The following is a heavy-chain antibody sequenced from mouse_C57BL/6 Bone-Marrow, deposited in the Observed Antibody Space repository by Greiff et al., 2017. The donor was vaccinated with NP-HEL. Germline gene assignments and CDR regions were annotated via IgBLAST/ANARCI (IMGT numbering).Heavy chain of an antibody. CDR2: IWTGGGT. V-gene: IGHV2-9-1*01. CDR3: ARTRLLLRCGYFDV. D-gene: IGHD1-1*01. Sequence: VKLVESGPGLVAPSQSLSITCTVSGFSLTSYAISWVRQPPGKGLEWLGVIWTGGGTNYNSALKSRLSISKDNSKSQVFLKMNSLQTDDTARYYCARTRLLLRCGYFDVWGTGTTVTVSS. CDR1: GFSLTSYA. J-gene: IGHJ1*03.